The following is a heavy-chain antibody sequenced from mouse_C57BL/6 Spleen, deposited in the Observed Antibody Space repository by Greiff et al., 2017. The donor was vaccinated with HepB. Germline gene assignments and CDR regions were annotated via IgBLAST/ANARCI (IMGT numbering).Heavy chain of an antibody. CDR2: IDPSDSET. CDR1: GYTFTSYW. V-gene: IGHV1-52*01. Sequence: QVHVKQPGAELVRPGSSVKLSCKASGYTFTSYWMHWVKQRPIQGLEWIGNIDPSDSETHYNQKFKDKATLTVDKSSSTAYMQLSSLTSEDSAVYYCATRGGYAMDYWGQGTSVTVSS. D-gene: IGHD1-1*02. J-gene: IGHJ4*01. CDR3: ATRGGYAMDY.